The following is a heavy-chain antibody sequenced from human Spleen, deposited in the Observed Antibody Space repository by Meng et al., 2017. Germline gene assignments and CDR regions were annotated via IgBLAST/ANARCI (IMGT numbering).Heavy chain of an antibody. J-gene: IGHJ4*02. CDR3: ASVWGQRLVRVVY. Sequence: ASVKVSCKASGYTFIGNYIHWVRQAPGQGLEWMGRINPDSGVTLYAQRFQGRVTMTRDTSISTAYMELSRLRSDDTAVYYCASVWGQRLVRVVYWGQGTLVTVSS. V-gene: IGHV1-2*06. CDR2: INPDSGVT. D-gene: IGHD6-13*01. CDR1: GYTFIGNY.